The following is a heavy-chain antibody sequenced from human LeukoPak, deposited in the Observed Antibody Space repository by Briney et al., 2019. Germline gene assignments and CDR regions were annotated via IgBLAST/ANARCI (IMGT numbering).Heavy chain of an antibody. CDR1: GYTFTFYY. CDR3: ARGSLRYFDY. D-gene: IGHD3-10*01. CDR2: ININSGDT. J-gene: IGHJ4*02. Sequence: ASVTVTFTSSGYTFTFYYMHWVRQAPAQGLEWMGWININSGDTNKVHKVHDRVTITIDRYISKDYMEMSRLRFDDTSVYYCARGSLRYFDYWGQGTLVTVSS. V-gene: IGHV1-2*02.